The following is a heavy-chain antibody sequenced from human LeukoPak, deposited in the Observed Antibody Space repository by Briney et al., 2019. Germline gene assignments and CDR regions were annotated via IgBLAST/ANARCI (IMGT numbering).Heavy chain of an antibody. D-gene: IGHD3-10*01. CDR1: GFSISSGYY. CDR3: ARDRSLYYYGSGSYPGASDY. J-gene: IGHJ4*02. V-gene: IGHV4-38-2*02. Sequence: SETLSLTCTVSGFSISSGYYWGWIRQPPGKGLEWITNIYHSGSTYYNPSLKSRVTISVDTSKNQFSLKLSSVTAADTAVYYCARDRSLYYYGSGSYPGASDYWGQGTLDTVSS. CDR2: IYHSGST.